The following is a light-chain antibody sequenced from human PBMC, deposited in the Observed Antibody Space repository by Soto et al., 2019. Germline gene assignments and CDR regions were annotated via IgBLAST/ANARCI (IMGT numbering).Light chain of an antibody. J-gene: IGKJ1*01. CDR1: QSVSSN. V-gene: IGKV3-15*01. CDR3: HQYNNWPPWT. CDR2: AAS. Sequence: EIVMTQSPATLSVSPGERATLSCRASQSVSSNLAWYQQKPGLAPRLLIYAASTRATGIPARFSGSGSGTEFTLTISSLQSEDFAVYYCHQYNNWPPWTFGQGTKVEIK.